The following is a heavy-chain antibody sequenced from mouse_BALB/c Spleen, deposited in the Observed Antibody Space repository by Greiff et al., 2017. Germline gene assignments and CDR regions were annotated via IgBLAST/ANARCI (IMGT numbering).Heavy chain of an antibody. V-gene: IGHV1S56*01. CDR2: IYPGNVNT. CDR3: ARSAARAPLAY. J-gene: IGHJ3*01. CDR1: GYTFTSYY. Sequence: QVQLKQSGPELVKPGASVRISCKASGYTFTSYYIHWVKQRPGQGLEWIGWIYPGNVNTKYNEKFKGKATLTADKSSSTAYMQLSSLTSEDSAVYFCARSAARAPLAYWGQGTLVTVSA. D-gene: IGHD3-1*01.